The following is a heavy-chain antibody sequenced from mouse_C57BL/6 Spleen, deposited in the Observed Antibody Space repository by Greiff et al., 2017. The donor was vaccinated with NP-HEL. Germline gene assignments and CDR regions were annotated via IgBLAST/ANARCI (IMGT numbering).Heavy chain of an antibody. V-gene: IGHV1-82*01. J-gene: IGHJ2*01. Sequence: VQLQQSGPELVKPGASVKISCKASGYAFSSSWMNWVKQRPGKGLEWIGRIYPGDGDTNYNGKVKGKATLTADKSSSTAYMQLSSLTSEDSAVYFCARANWDGDYYFDYWGQSTTLTVSS. CDR2: IYPGDGDT. CDR3: ARANWDGDYYFDY. CDR1: GYAFSSSW. D-gene: IGHD4-1*01.